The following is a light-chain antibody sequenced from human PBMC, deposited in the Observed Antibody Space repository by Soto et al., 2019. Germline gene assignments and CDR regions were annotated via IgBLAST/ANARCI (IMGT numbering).Light chain of an antibody. CDR1: SSDVGSYNL. J-gene: IGLJ3*02. V-gene: IGLV2-23*01. Sequence: QSALTQPASLSGSPGQSITISCTGTSSDVGSYNLVSWYQQYPGKDPRLLIYEASKRPSGVSDRFSASKSGVTASLTISGLQAEDEADYYCFSFASNSPLVFGGGTKLTVL. CDR3: FSFASNSPLV. CDR2: EAS.